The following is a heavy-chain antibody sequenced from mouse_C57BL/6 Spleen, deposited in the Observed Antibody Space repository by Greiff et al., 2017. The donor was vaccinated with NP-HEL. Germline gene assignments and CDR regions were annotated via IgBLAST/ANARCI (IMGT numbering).Heavy chain of an antibody. J-gene: IGHJ4*01. CDR1: GFTFSDYY. V-gene: IGHV5-16*01. CDR2: INYDGSST. CDR3: ARGGLRHYYAMDY. Sequence: EVMLVESEGGLVQPGSSMKLSCTASGFTFSDYYMAWVRQVPEKGLEWVANINYDGSSTYYLDSLKSRFIISRDNAKNILYLQMSSLKSEDTATYYCARGGLRHYYAMDYWGQGTSVTVSS. D-gene: IGHD2-4*01.